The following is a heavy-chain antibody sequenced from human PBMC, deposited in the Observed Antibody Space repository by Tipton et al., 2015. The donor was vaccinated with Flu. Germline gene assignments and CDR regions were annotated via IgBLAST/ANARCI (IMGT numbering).Heavy chain of an antibody. Sequence: GSLRLSCAASGFDVSTNYMSWVRQAPGKGLEWVAVIYRGDGIKYADSVKGRFTTCRDNSKNTLHLQMNSLSAEDTAVYYCARVRGADYAYGMDVWGQGTTVTVSS. J-gene: IGHJ6*02. V-gene: IGHV3-53*01. CDR3: ARVRGADYAYGMDV. CDR1: GFDVSTNY. CDR2: IYRGDGI. D-gene: IGHD3-16*01.